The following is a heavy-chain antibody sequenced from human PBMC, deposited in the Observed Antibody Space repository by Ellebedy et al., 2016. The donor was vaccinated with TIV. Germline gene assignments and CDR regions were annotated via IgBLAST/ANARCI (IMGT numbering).Heavy chain of an antibody. J-gene: IGHJ5*02. Sequence: SQTLSLTCXISGDSVSSNSAAWNWIRQSPSRGLEWLGRTYYRSKWYNDYAVSVKSRITINPDTSKNQFSLQLNSVTPEDTAVYYCAREYDFWSGPPGWFNPWGQGTLVTVSS. CDR1: GDSVSSNSAA. D-gene: IGHD3-3*01. CDR2: TYYRSKWYN. CDR3: AREYDFWSGPPGWFNP. V-gene: IGHV6-1*01.